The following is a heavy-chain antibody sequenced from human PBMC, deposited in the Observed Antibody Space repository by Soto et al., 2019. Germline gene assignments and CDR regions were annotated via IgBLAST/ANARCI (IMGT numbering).Heavy chain of an antibody. D-gene: IGHD3-3*01. Sequence: SETLSLTCTVSGGSISSYYWSWIRQPPGKGLEWIGYIYYSGSTNYNPSLKNRVTLSLDESKNDFSLNMDSVTAADTAIYYCVRSVTLSGGSYKGLIRLHYFDTWGQGTLVTVSS. J-gene: IGHJ4*02. CDR2: IYYSGST. V-gene: IGHV4-59*12. CDR3: VRSVTLSGGSYKGLIRLHYFDT. CDR1: GGSISSYY.